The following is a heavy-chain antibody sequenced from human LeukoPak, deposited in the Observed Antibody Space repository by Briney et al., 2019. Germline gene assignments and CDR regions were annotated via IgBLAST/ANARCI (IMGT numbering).Heavy chain of an antibody. CDR3: ARAATIWNPHS. V-gene: IGHV1-18*01. Sequence: VASVKVSCKSSGYTFTSYGISWVRQAPGQGLEWMGWISAYNGNTNYAQKLQGRVTMTTDTSTSTAYMELRSLRSDDTAVYYCARAATIWNPHSWGQGTLVTVSS. J-gene: IGHJ4*02. CDR1: GYTFTSYG. CDR2: ISAYNGNT. D-gene: IGHD5-12*01.